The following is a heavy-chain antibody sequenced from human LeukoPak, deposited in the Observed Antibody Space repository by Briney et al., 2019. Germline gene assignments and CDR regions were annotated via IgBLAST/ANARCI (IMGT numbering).Heavy chain of an antibody. CDR2: MKQDGSEK. CDR3: ARDKIVGATNFDF. J-gene: IGHJ4*02. V-gene: IGHV3-7*01. CDR1: ESTFSDYG. D-gene: IGHD1-26*01. Sequence: GGSRGPSVPAPESTFSDYGRGWFGQFPGKGLKWWANMKQDGSEKYYVDSVKGRFTISRDNAKNSLYLQMNSLRAEDTAVYYCARDKIVGATNFDFWGQGTLVTVSS.